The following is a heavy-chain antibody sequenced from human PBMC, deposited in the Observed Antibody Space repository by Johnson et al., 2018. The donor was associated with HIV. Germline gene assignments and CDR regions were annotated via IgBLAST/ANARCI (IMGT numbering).Heavy chain of an antibody. CDR2: IYSGSGGST. Sequence: EVQLVESGGGVVRPGGSLRLSCAASGFTFDDYGMNWVRQAPGKGLEWVSVIYSGSGGSTYYAGSVKGRFTISRDNSKNTLYLQMNSLRAEDTAVYYCAKRVGATISRTDAFDIWGQGTMVTVSS. CDR1: GFTFDDYG. CDR3: AKRVGATISRTDAFDI. V-gene: IGHV3-23*04. D-gene: IGHD1-26*01. J-gene: IGHJ3*02.